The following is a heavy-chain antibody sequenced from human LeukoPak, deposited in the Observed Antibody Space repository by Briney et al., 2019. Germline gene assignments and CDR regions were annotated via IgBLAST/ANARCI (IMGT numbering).Heavy chain of an antibody. V-gene: IGHV1-24*01. CDR2: FDPEDGET. J-gene: IGHJ4*02. D-gene: IGHD3-9*01. CDR3: ATVGWLTDAEGYYYFDY. CDR1: GYTLTELS. Sequence: ASVKVSCKVSGYTLTELSMHWVRQAPGKGLEWMGGFDPEDGETIYAQKFQGGVTMTEDTSTDTAYMELSSLRSEDTAVYYCATVGWLTDAEGYYYFDYWGQGTLVTVSS.